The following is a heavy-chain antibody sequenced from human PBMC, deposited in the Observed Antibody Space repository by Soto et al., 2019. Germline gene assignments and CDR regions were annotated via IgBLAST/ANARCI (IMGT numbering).Heavy chain of an antibody. CDR2: IWHDGGNK. J-gene: IGHJ6*02. V-gene: IGHV3-33*08. D-gene: IGHD5-12*01. Sequence: SLRLSCPASGFTFSDSWMRWFRQAPGKGLEWVAVIWHDGGNKYYADSVKGRFTISRDNAKNSLYLQMNSLRAEDTAVYYCARADSGYAHGYYYYGMDVWGQGTTVTVSS. CDR1: GFTFSDSW. CDR3: ARADSGYAHGYYYYGMDV.